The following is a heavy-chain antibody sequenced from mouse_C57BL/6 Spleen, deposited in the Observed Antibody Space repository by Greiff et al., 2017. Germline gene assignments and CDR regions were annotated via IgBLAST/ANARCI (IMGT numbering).Heavy chain of an antibody. D-gene: IGHD2-4*01. CDR3: TRSEGDYDVEAMDY. V-gene: IGHV1-5*01. Sequence: VQLQQSGTVLARPGASVKMSCKTSGYTFTSYWMHWVKQRPGQGLEWIGAIYPGNSGTSYNQKFKGKAKLTAATSASTAYLELSSLTNEDSAVYYCTRSEGDYDVEAMDYWGQGTSVTVSS. CDR1: GYTFTSYW. J-gene: IGHJ4*01. CDR2: IYPGNSGT.